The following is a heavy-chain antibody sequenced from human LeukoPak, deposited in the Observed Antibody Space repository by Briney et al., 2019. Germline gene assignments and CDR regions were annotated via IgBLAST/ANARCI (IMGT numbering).Heavy chain of an antibody. CDR1: GGSMSSYY. CDR2: IYTRGST. J-gene: IGHJ5*02. V-gene: IGHV4-4*07. D-gene: IGHD5-12*01. Sequence: SESLSLTCTVAGGSMSSYYWRWIRQPAGKGLEWVGRIYTRGSTNYNRSLKSRVTMSVDTSKTHFSLKLSSVTAADTAVYYCARLYSGYAFGENWFDPWGQGTLVTVSS. CDR3: ARLYSGYAFGENWFDP.